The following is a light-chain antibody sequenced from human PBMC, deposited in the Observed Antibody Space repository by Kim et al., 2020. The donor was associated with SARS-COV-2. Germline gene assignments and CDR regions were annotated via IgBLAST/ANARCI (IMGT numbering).Light chain of an antibody. J-gene: IGKJ2*01. Sequence: DIQMTQSPSSLSASVGDRVSITCRASQTINHYLNWYQQKPGKVPKLLIYAASTLQSGVPSRFSGSESGTDFTLTISSLQAEDFATYYCQQSYRAPHTFGQGTKLEI. CDR2: AAS. V-gene: IGKV1-39*01. CDR3: QQSYRAPHT. CDR1: QTINHY.